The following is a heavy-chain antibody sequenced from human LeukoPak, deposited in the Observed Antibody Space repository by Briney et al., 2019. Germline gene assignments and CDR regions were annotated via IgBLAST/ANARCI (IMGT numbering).Heavy chain of an antibody. CDR3: ARAGSGLFPARGNSGCLDY. Sequence: PGGSLRLSFAASGFTFSSYSMNWVRQAPGKGLEWVSSISSSSSYIYYADSVKGRFTISRDNAKNSVYLQMNTLRAEDTAVYYCARAGSGLFPARGNSGCLDYWGQGTLVTVSS. CDR2: ISSSSSYI. CDR1: GFTFSSYS. D-gene: IGHD5-12*01. J-gene: IGHJ4*02. V-gene: IGHV3-21*01.